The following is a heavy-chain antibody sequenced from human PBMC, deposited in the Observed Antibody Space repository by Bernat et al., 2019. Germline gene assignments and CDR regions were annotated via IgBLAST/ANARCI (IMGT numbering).Heavy chain of an antibody. CDR2: IKQDGSEK. Sequence: EVQLVESGGGLVQPRGSLRLSCAASGFTFSSYWMSWVRQAPGKGLEWVANIKQDGSEKYYVDSVKGRFTISRDNAKNSLYLQMNSLRAEDTAVYYCARVGEPMTTVTNVDYWGQGTLVTVSS. J-gene: IGHJ4*02. D-gene: IGHD4-17*01. V-gene: IGHV3-7*01. CDR3: ARVGEPMTTVTNVDY. CDR1: GFTFSSYW.